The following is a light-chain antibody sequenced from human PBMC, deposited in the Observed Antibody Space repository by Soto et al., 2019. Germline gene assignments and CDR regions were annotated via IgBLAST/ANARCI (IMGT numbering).Light chain of an antibody. V-gene: IGKV1-5*03. J-gene: IGKJ1*01. CDR2: KAS. Sequence: DIQITQSPSTLSGSVGDRVTITCRASQTISSWLAWYQQKPGKAPKLLIYKASTLKSGVPSRFSGSGSGTDFTLTISCLQSEDFATYYCQQYYNYPRTFGQGTKVDNK. CDR3: QQYYNYPRT. CDR1: QTISSW.